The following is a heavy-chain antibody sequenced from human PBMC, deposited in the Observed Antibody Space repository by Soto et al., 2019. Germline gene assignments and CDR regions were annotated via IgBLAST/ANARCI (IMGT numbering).Heavy chain of an antibody. V-gene: IGHV3-74*01. J-gene: IGHJ3*02. D-gene: IGHD3-3*01. CDR3: GPSPYEGYAFDI. Sequence: EVQLVESGGGLVQPGGSLRLSCAASGFTFSSYWMHWVRQAPGKGLVWVSRINSDGSSTSYADSVKGRFTISRDNAKNTLYLQMSSLRAEDTAVYYCGPSPYEGYAFDIWGQGTMVTVSS. CDR1: GFTFSSYW. CDR2: INSDGSST.